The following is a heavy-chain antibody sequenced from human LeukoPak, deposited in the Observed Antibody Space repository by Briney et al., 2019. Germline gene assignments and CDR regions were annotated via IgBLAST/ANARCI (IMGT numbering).Heavy chain of an antibody. J-gene: IGHJ4*02. CDR2: ISHDGGNK. CDR3: ASSDY. CDR1: GFTLSRHP. V-gene: IGHV3-30*04. Sequence: GGSLRLSCAASGFTLSRHPIFWVRQAPGKGLEWVAVISHDGGNKYYTDSVKGRFTISRDNAKNSLYLQMNSLRAEDTAVYYCASSDYWGQGTLVTVSS.